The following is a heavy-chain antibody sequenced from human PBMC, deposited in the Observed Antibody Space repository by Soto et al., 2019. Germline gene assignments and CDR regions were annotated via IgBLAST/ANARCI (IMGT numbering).Heavy chain of an antibody. Sequence: QVQLVQSGAEVKKPGASVKVSCKASGYTFTSYGISWVRQAPGQGLEWMRWISAYNGNTNYAQKLQGRVTMTTDTATSTSYRERGSLRADDTAVYYCATAVITFGGVIVIDYMDVWGNGSTVTVSS. CDR2: ISAYNGNT. CDR3: ATAVITFGGVIVIDYMDV. D-gene: IGHD3-16*02. J-gene: IGHJ6*03. V-gene: IGHV1-18*01. CDR1: GYTFTSYG.